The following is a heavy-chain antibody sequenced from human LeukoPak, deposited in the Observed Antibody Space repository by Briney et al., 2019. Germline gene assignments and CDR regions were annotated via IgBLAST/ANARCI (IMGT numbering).Heavy chain of an antibody. CDR1: GDSISNYY. Sequence: SETLSLTCTVSGDSISNYYWSWIRQPAGKGLEWIASIYTAGNTFYNPSLKSRVTISVDTSKNQFSLKLSSVTAADTAVYYCARSSGDGWYFDLWGRGTLVTVSS. J-gene: IGHJ2*01. D-gene: IGHD7-27*01. CDR2: IYTAGNT. V-gene: IGHV4-4*07. CDR3: ARSSGDGWYFDL.